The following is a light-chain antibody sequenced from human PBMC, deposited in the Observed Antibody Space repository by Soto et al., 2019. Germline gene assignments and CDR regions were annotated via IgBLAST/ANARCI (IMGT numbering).Light chain of an antibody. J-gene: IGKJ1*01. Sequence: DIVMTQSPDSLAVSLGERATINCKSSQSVLYSSNNKNYLAWYQQKPGQPPKLLIYCASTRESGVPDRFSGSGSWTDFTLTISSLQAEDGAVYYCQQYYSTPRTFGQGTKVEIK. CDR1: QSVLYSSNNKNY. CDR3: QQYYSTPRT. V-gene: IGKV4-1*01. CDR2: CAS.